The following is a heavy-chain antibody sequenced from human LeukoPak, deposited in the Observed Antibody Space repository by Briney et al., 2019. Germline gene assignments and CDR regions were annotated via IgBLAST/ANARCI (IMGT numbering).Heavy chain of an antibody. J-gene: IGHJ3*02. CDR3: ARDLDYYESSGFDAFDI. V-gene: IGHV4-4*07. CDR2: MYTSGTT. CDR1: GGSISSYY. D-gene: IGHD3-22*01. Sequence: SETLSLTCTVSGGSISSYYWSWIRQPAGKGLEWIGRMYTSGTTNYNPSLKSRVTMSVDTSKNQFSLRLTSVTAADTAVYYCARDLDYYESSGFDAFDIWGQGTVVTVSS.